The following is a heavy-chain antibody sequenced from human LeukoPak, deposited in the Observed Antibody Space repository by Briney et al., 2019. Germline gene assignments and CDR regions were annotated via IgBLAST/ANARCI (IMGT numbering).Heavy chain of an antibody. V-gene: IGHV3-23*01. CDR3: ARELVSLGTGYFDL. CDR1: GFTFSTYA. Sequence: GGSLRLSCAASGFTFSTYALSWVRQAPGKGLEWMSSISGGGGSAFYADSVKGRFTISRDNSKNTLHLQMDSLRAEDTAIYYCARELVSLGTGYFDLWGRGTLVTVSS. CDR2: ISGGGGSA. D-gene: IGHD7-27*01. J-gene: IGHJ2*01.